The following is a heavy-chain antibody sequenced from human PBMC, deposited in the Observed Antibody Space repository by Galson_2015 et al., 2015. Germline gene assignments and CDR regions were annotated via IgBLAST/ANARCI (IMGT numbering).Heavy chain of an antibody. CDR1: GFTFSSYA. CDR2: ISGSGGST. CDR3: ANGDYGYYFDY. J-gene: IGHJ4*02. V-gene: IGHV3-23*01. Sequence: SLRLSCAASGFTFSSYAMGWVRQAPGKGLEWVSAISGSGGSTYYADSVKGRFTISRDNSKNTLYLQMNSLRAEDTAVYYCANGDYGYYFDYWGQGTLVTVSS. D-gene: IGHD4-17*01.